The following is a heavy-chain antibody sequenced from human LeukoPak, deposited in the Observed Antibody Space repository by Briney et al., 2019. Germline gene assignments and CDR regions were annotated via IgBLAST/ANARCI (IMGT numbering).Heavy chain of an antibody. CDR2: INAGNGNT. Sequence: ASVKVSCKASGYTFTSYAMHWVRQAPGQRLEWIGWINAGNGNTKYSQKFQGRVTITRDTSASTAYMELSSLRSEDTAVYYCARDRLGQQLVGGADYWGQGTLVTVSS. J-gene: IGHJ4*02. V-gene: IGHV1-3*01. CDR3: ARDRLGQQLVGGADY. CDR1: GYTFTSYA. D-gene: IGHD6-13*01.